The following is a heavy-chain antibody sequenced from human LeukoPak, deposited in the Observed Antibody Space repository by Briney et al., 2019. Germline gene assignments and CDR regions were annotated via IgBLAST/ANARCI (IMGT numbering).Heavy chain of an antibody. Sequence: GGSLRLSCAASGFTLSRYALHWVRQAPGKGLEWVAVISFDGRNKFYSDSVKGRFTISRDNSKNTLFLQMNSLRGEDTAVYFCAKGVAGATRTAPDYWGEGTIVTVSS. CDR2: ISFDGRNK. CDR1: GFTLSRYA. V-gene: IGHV3-30*18. D-gene: IGHD1-26*01. J-gene: IGHJ4*02. CDR3: AKGVAGATRTAPDY.